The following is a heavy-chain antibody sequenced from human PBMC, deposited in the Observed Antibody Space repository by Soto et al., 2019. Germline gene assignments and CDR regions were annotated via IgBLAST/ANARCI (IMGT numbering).Heavy chain of an antibody. Sequence: PSATLSLTCSVPGGSIITSRYFWGWIRQPPGKGLEWIWTIYSSGRNYYNPSLNSRVSISVDTSKNLILMKLTSVTAADTAVYYCARSRTNYYDGTGYWSWGQGTLVTVS. CDR2: IYSSGRN. J-gene: IGHJ5*02. D-gene: IGHD3-22*01. CDR3: ARSRTNYYDGTGYWS. V-gene: IGHV4-39*01. CDR1: GGSIITSRYF.